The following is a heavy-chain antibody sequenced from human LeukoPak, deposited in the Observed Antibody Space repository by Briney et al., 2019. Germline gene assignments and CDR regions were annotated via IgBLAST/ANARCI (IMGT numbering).Heavy chain of an antibody. CDR1: GFTFGDYA. J-gene: IGHJ4*02. D-gene: IGHD6-19*01. CDR3: TRDFAAVAGLFDY. Sequence: GSLRLSCTASGFTFGDYAMSWFRQAPGKGLEWVGFIRSKAYGGTTEYAASVKGRFTISRDDSKSIAYLQMNSLKTEDTAVYYCTRDFAAVAGLFDYWGQGTLVTVSS. CDR2: IRSKAYGGTT. V-gene: IGHV3-49*03.